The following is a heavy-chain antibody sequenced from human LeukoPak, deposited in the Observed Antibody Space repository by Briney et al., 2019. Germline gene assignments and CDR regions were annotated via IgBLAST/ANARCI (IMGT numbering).Heavy chain of an antibody. J-gene: IGHJ4*02. D-gene: IGHD3-3*01. CDR3: AKDRDYYDFWRQTDY. CDR2: ISGSGGST. V-gene: IGHV3-23*01. CDR1: GFTFSSYA. Sequence: GGSLRLSCAASGFTFSSYAMSWVRQAPGKGLEWVSAISGSGGSTYYADSVKGRFTISRDNSKNTLYLQMNSRRAEDTAVYYCAKDRDYYDFWRQTDYWGQGTLVTVSS.